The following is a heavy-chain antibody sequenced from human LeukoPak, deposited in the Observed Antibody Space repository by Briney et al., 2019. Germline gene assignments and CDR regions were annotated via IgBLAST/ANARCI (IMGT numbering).Heavy chain of an antibody. D-gene: IGHD6-13*01. V-gene: IGHV1-2*02. CDR2: INPNSGGT. Sequence: ASVKVSCKASGYTFTGYYMHWVRQAPGQGLEWMGWINPNSGGTNYAQKFQGRVTMTRDTSISTAYMELSRLRSDDTAVYYCAREEIAAAEVYNWFDPWGQGTLVTVSS. CDR1: GYTFTGYY. J-gene: IGHJ5*02. CDR3: AREEIAAAEVYNWFDP.